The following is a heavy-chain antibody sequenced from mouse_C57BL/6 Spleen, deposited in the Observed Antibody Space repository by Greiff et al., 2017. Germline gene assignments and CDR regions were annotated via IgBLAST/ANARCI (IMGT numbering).Heavy chain of an antibody. Sequence: EVKLVESGGGLVKPGGSLKLSCAASGFTFSSYAMSWVRQTPEKRLEWVATISDGGSYTYYPDNVKGRFTLSRDNAKNNLYLQMSHLKSEDTAMYYCAREGGAYWGQGTLVTVSA. V-gene: IGHV5-4*01. CDR2: ISDGGSYT. CDR3: AREGGAY. J-gene: IGHJ3*01. CDR1: GFTFSSYA.